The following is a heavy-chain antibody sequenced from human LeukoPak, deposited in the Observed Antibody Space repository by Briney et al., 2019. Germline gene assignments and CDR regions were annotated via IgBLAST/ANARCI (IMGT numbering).Heavy chain of an antibody. D-gene: IGHD1-26*01. CDR2: ITNSGTTI. J-gene: IGHJ6*02. CDR1: GFTFTDYY. V-gene: IGHV3-11*04. CDR3: ARYKVGASGYYGMDV. Sequence: GGSLRLSCAASGFTFTDYYMSWIRQAPGKGLEWVSYITNSGTTIYYADSVKGRFTISRDNAKNSLYLQMNSLRAEDTAVYYCARYKVGASGYYGMDVWGQGTTVTVSS.